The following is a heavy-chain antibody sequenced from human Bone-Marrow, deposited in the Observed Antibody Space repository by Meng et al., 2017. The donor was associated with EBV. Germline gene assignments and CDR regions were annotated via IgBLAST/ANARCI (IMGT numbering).Heavy chain of an antibody. Sequence: RLKQRAPRRMKPQTPLSPPAAVAGGSISSGGYCWSWIRQPPGKGLGWIGYIYYSGSTYYNPSLKSRVTISVDTSKNQFSLKLSSVTAADTAVYYCARADDGDYYFDYWGQGTLVTVSS. D-gene: IGHD4-17*01. CDR2: IYYSGST. V-gene: IGHV4-30-4*01. CDR1: GGSISSGGYC. J-gene: IGHJ4*02. CDR3: ARADDGDYYFDY.